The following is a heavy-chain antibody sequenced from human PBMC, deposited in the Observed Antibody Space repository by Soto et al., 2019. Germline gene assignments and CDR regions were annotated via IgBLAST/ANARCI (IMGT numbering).Heavy chain of an antibody. CDR3: AKARVRIVGANSFDY. V-gene: IGHV3-30*18. Sequence: GGSLRLSCVGSGFTFSNYGMYWVRQPPGKGLEWLALISDDGDKRYYADSVRGRLIISRDNSKDTLYLQMNSLGPDDTAVYFCAKARVRIVGANSFDYWGQGTPVTVSS. J-gene: IGHJ4*02. CDR1: GFTFSNYG. D-gene: IGHD1-26*01. CDR2: ISDDGDKR.